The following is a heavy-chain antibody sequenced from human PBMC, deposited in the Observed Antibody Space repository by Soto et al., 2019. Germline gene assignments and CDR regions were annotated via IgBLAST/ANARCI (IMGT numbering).Heavy chain of an antibody. Sequence: QVQLVQCGAEVRKPGASVKVSCKASGYSFTNYGISWVRQAPGQGREWRGWISAHNGNTKIEQKVQSRVTMATDTASTPVYMELRIMGSDDKAIYYCERDFRLQNAVATPNIECWGQGTLVTVSS. CDR3: ERDFRLQNAVATPNIEC. J-gene: IGHJ4*02. CDR2: ISAHNGNT. D-gene: IGHD6-19*01. V-gene: IGHV1-18*01. CDR1: GYSFTNYG.